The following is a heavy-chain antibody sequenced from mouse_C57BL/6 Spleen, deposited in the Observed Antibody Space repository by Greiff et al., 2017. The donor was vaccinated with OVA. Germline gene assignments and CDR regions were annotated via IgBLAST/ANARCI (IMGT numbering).Heavy chain of an antibody. CDR1: GYTFTSYW. J-gene: IGHJ4*01. Sequence: QVQLQQPGAELVKPGASVKLSCKASGYTFTSYWMQWVKQRPGQGLEWIGEIDPSDSYTNYNQKFKGKATLTVDTSSSTAYMELSSLTSEDSAVYYCARHGNYEVGYAMDYWGQGTSVTVSS. V-gene: IGHV1-50*01. D-gene: IGHD2-1*01. CDR3: ARHGNYEVGYAMDY. CDR2: IDPSDSYT.